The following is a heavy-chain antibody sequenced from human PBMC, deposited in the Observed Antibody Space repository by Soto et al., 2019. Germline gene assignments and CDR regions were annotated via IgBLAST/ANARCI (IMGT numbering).Heavy chain of an antibody. CDR3: AKGYCSGGSCYSRVDY. Sequence: EVQLLESGGGLVQPGGSLRLSCAASGFTFSSYAMSWVRQAPGKGLEWASGISGSGGSTYYADSVKGRFTISRDNSKNTLYLQVNSLRAEDTAVYYCAKGYCSGGSCYSRVDYWGQGTLVTVSS. CDR1: GFTFSSYA. J-gene: IGHJ4*02. CDR2: ISGSGGST. V-gene: IGHV3-23*01. D-gene: IGHD2-15*01.